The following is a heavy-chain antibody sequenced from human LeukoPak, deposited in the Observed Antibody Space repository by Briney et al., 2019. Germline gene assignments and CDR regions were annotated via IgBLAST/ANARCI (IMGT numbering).Heavy chain of an antibody. V-gene: IGHV3-7*03. CDR2: MKEDGTEI. CDR3: VKGGRQYLEF. CDR1: GFPFNRQT. D-gene: IGHD2-15*01. Sequence: GGSLRLSCAASGFPFNRQTMSWVRQAPGEGLEWVAKMKEDGTEIAYVDSVKGRFTISRDNAENSLYLEMKNLRAEDTAVYYCVKGGRQYLEFWGQGTLVTVSS. J-gene: IGHJ4*02.